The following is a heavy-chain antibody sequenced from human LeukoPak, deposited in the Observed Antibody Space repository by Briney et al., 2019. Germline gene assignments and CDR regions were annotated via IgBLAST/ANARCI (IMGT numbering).Heavy chain of an antibody. J-gene: IGHJ4*02. CDR3: ARDIAEYYYDSSGYIFDY. CDR2: ISSSSSYI. D-gene: IGHD3-22*01. Sequence: GGSLRLSCAASGFTFSSCSMNWVRQAPGKGLEGVSSISSSSSYIYYADSVKGRFTISRDNAKNSLYLQMNSLRAEDTAVYYCARDIAEYYYDSSGYIFDYWGQGTLVTVSS. V-gene: IGHV3-21*01. CDR1: GFTFSSCS.